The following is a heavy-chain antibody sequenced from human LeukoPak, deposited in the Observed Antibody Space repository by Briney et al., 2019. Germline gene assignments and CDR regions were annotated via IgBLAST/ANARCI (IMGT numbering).Heavy chain of an antibody. CDR3: AKRIQSAMAMGY. CDR2: ISGSGGST. J-gene: IGHJ4*02. Sequence: SGGSLRLSCAAFGFTFSNYALSWVRQAPGKGLEWVSDISGSGGSTYYADSVKGRFTISRDNSKNTMYLQMNSLRAEDTAVYYCAKRIQSAMAMGYWGQGTLVTVSS. D-gene: IGHD5-18*01. CDR1: GFTFSNYA. V-gene: IGHV3-23*01.